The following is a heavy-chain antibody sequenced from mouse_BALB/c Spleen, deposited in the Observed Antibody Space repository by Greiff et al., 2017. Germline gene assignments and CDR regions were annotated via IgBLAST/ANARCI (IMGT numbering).Heavy chain of an antibody. V-gene: IGHV1S81*02. J-gene: IGHJ2*01. D-gene: IGHD2-14*01. Sequence: VQLQQPGAELVKPGASVKLSCKASGYTFTSYWMHWVKQRPGQGLEWIGEINPSNGRTNYNEKFKSKATLTVDKSSSTAYMQLSSLTSKDSAVYYCARGGDRDYWGQGTTLTVSS. CDR3: ARGGDRDY. CDR1: GYTFTSYW. CDR2: INPSNGRT.